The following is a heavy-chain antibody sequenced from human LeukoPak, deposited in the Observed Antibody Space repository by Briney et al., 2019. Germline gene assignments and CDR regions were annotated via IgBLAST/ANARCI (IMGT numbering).Heavy chain of an antibody. CDR2: IRGSDGST. CDR3: AEDVYGDYGGLDY. CDR1: GFTFSTYA. D-gene: IGHD4-17*01. V-gene: IGHV3-23*01. Sequence: GGSLRLSCAASGFTFSTYAMSWVRQAPGKGLEWVSSIRGSDGSTYYADSVKGRFAISRDNSKNTLYLQMNSLRAEDTAVYYYAEDVYGDYGGLDYWGQGTLVTVSS. J-gene: IGHJ4*02.